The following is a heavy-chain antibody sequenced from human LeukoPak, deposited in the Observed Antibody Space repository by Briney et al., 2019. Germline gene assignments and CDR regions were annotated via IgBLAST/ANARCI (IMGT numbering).Heavy chain of an antibody. D-gene: IGHD1-26*01. CDR1: GGSISSSSYY. CDR2: IYYSGST. V-gene: IGHV4-39*07. Sequence: SETLSLTCTVSGGSISSSSYYWGWIRQPPGKGLEWIGSIYYSGSTYYNPSLKSRVTISVDTSKNQFSLKLSSVTAAGTAVYYCARASYSGSDFDYWGQGTLVTVSS. CDR3: ARASYSGSDFDY. J-gene: IGHJ4*02.